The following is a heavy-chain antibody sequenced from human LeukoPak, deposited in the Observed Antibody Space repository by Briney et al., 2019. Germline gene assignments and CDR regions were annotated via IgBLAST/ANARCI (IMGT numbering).Heavy chain of an antibody. CDR3: ARHLGYYDISTGYRGGNWFDP. CDR1: GGSVSSGSYY. CDR2: FYYSGST. V-gene: IGHV4-61*01. J-gene: IGHJ5*02. D-gene: IGHD3-9*01. Sequence: SETLSLTCTVSGGSVSSGSYYWSWIRQPPGKGLEWIGYFYYSGSTNYNPSLKSRVTISVDTSKNQFSLKLSSVTAADTAVYYCARHLGYYDISTGYRGGNWFDPWGQGTLVTVSS.